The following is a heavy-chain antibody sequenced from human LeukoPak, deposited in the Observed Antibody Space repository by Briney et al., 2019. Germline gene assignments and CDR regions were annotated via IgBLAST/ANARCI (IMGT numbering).Heavy chain of an antibody. CDR1: GTTFGLSA. CDR3: ARVGPPRRDHYYPSSGDYLPVFEI. Sequence: SVKVSCKVSGTTFGLSAISWVRQAPGQGLQWMGGSIPIFSRADYAQRFQDRITISWDASTGTDYMELRSPTFDDTAVYYCARVGPPRRDHYYPSSGDYLPVFEIWGHGTMVTVSS. D-gene: IGHD3-22*01. V-gene: IGHV1-69*13. J-gene: IGHJ3*02. CDR2: SIPIFSRA.